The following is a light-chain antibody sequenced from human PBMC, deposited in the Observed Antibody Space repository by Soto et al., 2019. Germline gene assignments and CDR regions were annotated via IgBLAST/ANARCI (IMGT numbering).Light chain of an antibody. CDR2: DAS. Sequence: EIVLTQSPATLSLSPGERATLSCRASQSVSNSLVWFQQKPGQAPRLLIYDASNRATDIPARFSGSGSGTGLSPPITSIVPDDLAVYYCQQRRNWPRTFGQGTKLEIK. V-gene: IGKV3-11*01. CDR3: QQRRNWPRT. J-gene: IGKJ2*01. CDR1: QSVSNS.